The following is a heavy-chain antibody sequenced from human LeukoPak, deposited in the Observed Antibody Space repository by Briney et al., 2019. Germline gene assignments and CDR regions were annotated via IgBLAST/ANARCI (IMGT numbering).Heavy chain of an antibody. J-gene: IGHJ4*02. V-gene: IGHV3-21*01. CDR3: ASTTGYSYGYFDY. Sequence: GGSLRLSCAASGFTFSTYSMNWVRQAPGKGLEWISSISSGTNYIYYADSLKGRFTLSRDNAQNSLYLQMNSLRAEDTAVYYCASTTGYSYGYFDYWGQGTLVTVSS. CDR1: GFTFSTYS. D-gene: IGHD5-18*01. CDR2: ISSGTNYI.